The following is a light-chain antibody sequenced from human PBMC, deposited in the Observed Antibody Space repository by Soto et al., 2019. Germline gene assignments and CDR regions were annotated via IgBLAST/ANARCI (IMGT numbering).Light chain of an antibody. J-gene: IGKJ1*01. CDR3: QKYDSAPWT. CDR1: QGISNY. CDR2: AAS. V-gene: IGKV1-27*01. Sequence: DIQMTQSPSSLSASVRDRVTITCRASQGISNYLAWYQQKPGKVPKLLIYAASTLQSGVPSRFSGSGSGTDFTLTISSLQPDDVANYYCQKYDSAPWTFGQGTKVEIK.